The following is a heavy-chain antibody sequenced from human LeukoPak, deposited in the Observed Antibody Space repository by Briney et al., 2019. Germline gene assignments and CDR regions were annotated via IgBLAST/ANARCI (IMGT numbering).Heavy chain of an antibody. Sequence: ASAKVSCKASGYRFTDYYVHWVRQAPGQGLEWMAWINPNGGTTNYAQKFQDRVTVITDTSISTAYMELSNLRSDDTAVYFCARTSDYYNYYFDYWGQGTAVTVSS. V-gene: IGHV1-2*02. CDR1: GYRFTDYY. CDR2: INPNGGTT. D-gene: IGHD1-1*01. J-gene: IGHJ4*02. CDR3: ARTSDYYNYYFDY.